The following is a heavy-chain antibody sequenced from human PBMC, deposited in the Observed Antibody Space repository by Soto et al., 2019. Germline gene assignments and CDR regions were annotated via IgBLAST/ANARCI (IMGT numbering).Heavy chain of an antibody. D-gene: IGHD2-8*02. J-gene: IGHJ4*02. CDR1: GGSFSGYY. CDR3: ARDKITGLFDY. V-gene: IGHV4-34*01. CDR2: INHSGST. Sequence: QVQLQQWGAGLLKPSETLSLTCAVYGGSFSGYYWTWIRQPPGTGLEWIGEINHSGSTNYNPSLKGRVTISVDTSKNQFSLKLTSVTAVDTAVSYCARDKITGLFDYWGQGTLVTVSS.